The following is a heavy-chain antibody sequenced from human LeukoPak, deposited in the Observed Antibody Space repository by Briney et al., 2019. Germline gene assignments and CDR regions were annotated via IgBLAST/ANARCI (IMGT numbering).Heavy chain of an antibody. Sequence: SETLSLTCTVSGGSISSGGYYWSWIRQHPGKGLEWIGYIYYSGSTYYNPSLKSRVTISVDTSKNQFSLKLSSVTAADTAVYYCASINYYDSSGYYWRDYWGQGTLVTVSS. D-gene: IGHD3-22*01. CDR2: IYYSGST. CDR3: ASINYYDSSGYYWRDY. V-gene: IGHV4-31*03. CDR1: GGSISSGGYY. J-gene: IGHJ4*02.